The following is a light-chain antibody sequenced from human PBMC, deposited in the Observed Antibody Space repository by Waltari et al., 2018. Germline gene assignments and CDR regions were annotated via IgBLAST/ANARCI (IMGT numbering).Light chain of an antibody. J-gene: IGLJ3*02. V-gene: IGLV6-57*01. CDR3: QSYDSSNRV. Sequence: NFMLTQPHSVSESPGKTVTISCTRSSGSIASNYVQWYQQRPGSSPTTVIYEDNQRPSWVPDRFSGSIDSSSNSASLTISGLKTEDEADYYCQSYDSSNRVFGGGTNLTVL. CDR1: SGSIASNY. CDR2: EDN.